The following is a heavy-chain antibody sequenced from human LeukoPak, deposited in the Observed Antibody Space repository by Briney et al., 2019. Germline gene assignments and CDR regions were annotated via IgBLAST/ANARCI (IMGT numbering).Heavy chain of an antibody. D-gene: IGHD6-19*01. Sequence: GESLKISCQGFGYTFITSWIGWVRQLPGKGLEWMAIIYAGNSDIKYSPSFQGQVSISTDRSINTAYLQWSSLKASDNAMYYCARQRRSSGWPNDYWGQGTLVTVSS. CDR3: ARQRRSSGWPNDY. CDR2: IYAGNSDI. V-gene: IGHV5-51*01. J-gene: IGHJ4*02. CDR1: GYTFITSW.